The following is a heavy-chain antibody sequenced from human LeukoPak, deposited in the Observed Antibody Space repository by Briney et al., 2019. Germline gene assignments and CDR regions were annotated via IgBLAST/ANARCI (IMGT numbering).Heavy chain of an antibody. J-gene: IGHJ4*02. CDR2: ISYDGSNK. CDR3: ATDRGWRTSGYYLYYFEY. CDR1: GFTFSSYA. V-gene: IGHV3-30*04. Sequence: PGGSLRLSCAASGFTFSSYAMHWVRQAPGKGLEWVAVISYDGSNKFYADSVKGRFTISRDYSKNTLYLQMNGLRAEDTAVYYCATDRGWRTSGYYLYYFEYWGQGTLVTYSS. D-gene: IGHD3-3*01.